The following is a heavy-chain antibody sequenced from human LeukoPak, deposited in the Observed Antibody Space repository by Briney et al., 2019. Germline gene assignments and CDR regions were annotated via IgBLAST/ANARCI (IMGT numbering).Heavy chain of an antibody. Sequence: GASLRLFSAASGFTFRNYAMSWVRQAPGKGLEWVSAIVGSGSSTYYADSVKGRFTISRDNSKNTLYLQLNRLRAEDTAVYYCAKWGDYDILTGYYDSDYWGQGTLVTVSS. CDR1: GFTFRNYA. J-gene: IGHJ4*02. CDR3: AKWGDYDILTGYYDSDY. V-gene: IGHV3-23*01. CDR2: IVGSGSST. D-gene: IGHD3-9*01.